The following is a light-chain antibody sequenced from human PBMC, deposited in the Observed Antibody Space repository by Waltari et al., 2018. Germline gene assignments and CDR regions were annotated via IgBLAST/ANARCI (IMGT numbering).Light chain of an antibody. CDR3: FSYAGSNSFD. V-gene: IGLV2-23*02. CDR2: DVS. J-gene: IGLJ2*01. CDR1: SNDIAIYHF. Sequence: QSALTQPASVSGSPGQSINVSRTGTSNDIAIYHFVTWYQQNPGRAPKLMIYDVSERTVGVSMRFSGSKSGNTASPTISGLQAEDDANYYCFSYAGSNSFDFGGGTNLTVL.